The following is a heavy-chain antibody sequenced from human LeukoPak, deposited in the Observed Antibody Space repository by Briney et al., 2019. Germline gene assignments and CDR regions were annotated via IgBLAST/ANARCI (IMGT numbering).Heavy chain of an antibody. Sequence: PSETLSLTCTVSGGSISSYYWSWIRQPPGKGLEWIGYIYYSGSTNYNPSLKSRVTISVDTSKNQFSLKLSSVTAADTAVYYCARVGAAGQETYYYYGMDVWGQGTRVTVSS. CDR3: ARVGAAGQETYYYYGMDV. CDR2: IYYSGST. CDR1: GGSISSYY. V-gene: IGHV4-59*01. J-gene: IGHJ6*02. D-gene: IGHD6-13*01.